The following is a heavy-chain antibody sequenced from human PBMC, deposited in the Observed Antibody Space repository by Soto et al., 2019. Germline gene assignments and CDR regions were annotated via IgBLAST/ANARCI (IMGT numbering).Heavy chain of an antibody. J-gene: IGHJ4*02. Sequence: GGSLRLSCAASGFTFSSYGMHWVRQAPGKGLEWVAVIWYDGSNKYYADSVKGRFTISRDNSKNTLYLQMNSLRAEDTAVYYCARDPYDYIWGSYRYTHFDYWGQGTLVTVS. CDR3: ARDPYDYIWGSYRYTHFDY. V-gene: IGHV3-33*01. CDR1: GFTFSSYG. CDR2: IWYDGSNK. D-gene: IGHD3-16*02.